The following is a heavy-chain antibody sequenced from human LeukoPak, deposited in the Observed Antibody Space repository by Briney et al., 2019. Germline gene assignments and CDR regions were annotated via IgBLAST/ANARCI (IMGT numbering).Heavy chain of an antibody. CDR3: ARGVY. V-gene: IGHV3-7*03. CDR2: IKQDGSEK. Sequence: GGTLRPSRAASGFTFSSDWMSCVRQAPGKGLKGVANIKQDGSEKYYVDSVKGRFTISRDSAKNSLYLQMNSLRAEDTAVYYRARGVYWGQGTLVTVSS. CDR1: GFTFSSDW. J-gene: IGHJ4*02.